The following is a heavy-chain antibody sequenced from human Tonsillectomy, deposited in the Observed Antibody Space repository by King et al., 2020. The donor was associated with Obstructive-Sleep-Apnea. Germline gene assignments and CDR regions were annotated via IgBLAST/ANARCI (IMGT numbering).Heavy chain of an antibody. J-gene: IGHJ6*02. CDR3: AREVNDYGDFSGLDV. CDR1: GFTFRSYV. CDR2: ISYDGDNK. V-gene: IGHV3-30*04. D-gene: IGHD4-17*01. Sequence: VQLVESGGGVVQPGRSLRLSCATSGFTFRSYVMHWVRQAPGKGLEWVAVISYDGDNKHYADSVKGRFTISRDNSKNMLYLQMNSLRAEDTAVYYCAREVNDYGDFSGLDVWRQGTTVTVAS.